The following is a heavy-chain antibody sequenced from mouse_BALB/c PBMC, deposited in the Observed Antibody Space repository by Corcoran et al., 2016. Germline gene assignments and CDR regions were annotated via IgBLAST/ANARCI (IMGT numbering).Heavy chain of an antibody. CDR1: GYSFTGYY. Sequence: LVKTGASVKISCKASGYSFTGYYMHWVKQSHGKSLEWIGYISCYNGATSYNQKFKGKATFTVDTSSSTAYMQFNSLTSEDSAVYYCALTVVEGAWFAYWGQGTLVTVSA. CDR3: ALTVVEGAWFAY. V-gene: IGHV1S34*01. J-gene: IGHJ3*01. D-gene: IGHD1-1*01. CDR2: ISCYNGAT.